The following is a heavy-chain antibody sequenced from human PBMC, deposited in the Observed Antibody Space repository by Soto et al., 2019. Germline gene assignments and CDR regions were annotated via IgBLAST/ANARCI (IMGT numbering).Heavy chain of an antibody. Sequence: PGGSLRFSCSPSVFSFRICPMHWVRQAPGKGLEYVSGITASSDSTNYADSVKGRFTISGDNSKNTLYLQMSSLRADDTAVYYCLRWGGLDATLTNYYFWGQGTMVTVSS. CDR2: ITASSDST. D-gene: IGHD3-9*01. CDR3: LRWGGLDATLTNYYF. V-gene: IGHV3-64D*06. J-gene: IGHJ4*02. CDR1: VFSFRICP.